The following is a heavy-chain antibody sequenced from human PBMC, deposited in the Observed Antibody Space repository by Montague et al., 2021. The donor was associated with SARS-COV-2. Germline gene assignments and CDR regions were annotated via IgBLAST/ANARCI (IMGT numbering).Heavy chain of an antibody. D-gene: IGHD1-26*01. CDR1: GFTFGSYS. Sequence: SLRLSCAASGFTFGSYSMNWVRRAPGKGLEWVSSISSSSSYIYYADSXKGRFTISRDNAKNSLYLQMNSLRAEDTAVYYCARPSLRWELPDAFDIWGQGTMVTVSS. CDR3: ARPSLRWELPDAFDI. J-gene: IGHJ3*02. CDR2: ISSSSSYI. V-gene: IGHV3-21*01.